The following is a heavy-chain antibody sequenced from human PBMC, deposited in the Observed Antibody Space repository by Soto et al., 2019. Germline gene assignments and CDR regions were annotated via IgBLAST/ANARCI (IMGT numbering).Heavy chain of an antibody. Sequence: SETLSLTCTVSGGSISSYYWTWIRQPPGKGLEWIGYIYDRGNTNYNPSLQSRVTISVDTSKNQFSLHLSSVTDADTAVYYCAGSRITATRSDYWGQGTLVTVSS. V-gene: IGHV4-59*08. CDR1: GGSISSYY. J-gene: IGHJ4*02. CDR3: AGSRITATRSDY. CDR2: IYDRGNT. D-gene: IGHD1-20*01.